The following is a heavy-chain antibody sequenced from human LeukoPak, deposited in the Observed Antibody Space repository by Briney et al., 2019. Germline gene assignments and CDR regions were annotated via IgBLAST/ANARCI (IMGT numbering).Heavy chain of an antibody. CDR2: IDPNSVGT. V-gene: IGHV1-2*02. CDR1: GYTFTGYY. D-gene: IGHD3-10*01. Sequence: ASVKVSCKASGYTFTGYYMHWVRHAPGQGLEWMGWIDPNSVGTNYAQKFQGRVTITRDTSISTAYMFLNRLRSDDTAVYYCAREYYYGSGDYYQRIDYWGQGTLVTVSS. J-gene: IGHJ4*02. CDR3: AREYYYGSGDYYQRIDY.